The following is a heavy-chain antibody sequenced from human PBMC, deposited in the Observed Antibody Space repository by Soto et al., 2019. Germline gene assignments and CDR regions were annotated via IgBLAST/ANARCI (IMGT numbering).Heavy chain of an antibody. J-gene: IGHJ4*02. CDR2: MYPGDSDT. CDR1: GYRFSSHW. D-gene: IGHD6-6*01. CDR3: ARLVYSSSPLVPFDY. Sequence: PGESLKISCNGSGYRFSSHWICWVRQMPWKGLEWMGIMYPGDSDTRYSPSFQGQVTISADKSISTAYLQWSSLKASDTAMYYCARLVYSSSPLVPFDYWGQGTLVTVSS. V-gene: IGHV5-51*01.